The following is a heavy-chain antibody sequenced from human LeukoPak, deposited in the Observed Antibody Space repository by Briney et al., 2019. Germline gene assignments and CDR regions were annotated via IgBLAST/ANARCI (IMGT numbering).Heavy chain of an antibody. CDR3: ARVGCSSTSCYPHHGMDV. J-gene: IGHJ6*02. CDR1: GGSISSYY. Sequence: SETLSLTCTVSGGSISSYYWSWIRQPPGKGLEWIGYIYYSGSTNYNPSLKSRVTISVDTSKNQFSLKLSSVTAADTAVYYCARVGCSSTSCYPHHGMDVWDQGTTVTVSS. CDR2: IYYSGST. V-gene: IGHV4-59*01. D-gene: IGHD2-2*01.